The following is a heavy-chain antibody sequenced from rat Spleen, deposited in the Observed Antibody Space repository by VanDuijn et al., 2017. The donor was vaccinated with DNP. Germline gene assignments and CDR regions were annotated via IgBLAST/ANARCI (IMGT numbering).Heavy chain of an antibody. CDR3: VRGRLYPHYAMDA. Sequence: EVELVESGGGLVQPGRSLKLSCVASGFSFNDYWMGWVRQAPGKGLEWIGEIKKDSSTIKYSSSLKDKFTISRDNVQNTLDLQMSRLGSEDTATYYCVRGRLYPHYAMDAWGQGTSVTVSS. CDR1: GFSFNDYW. V-gene: IGHV4-2*01. D-gene: IGHD1-2*01. CDR2: IKKDSSTI. J-gene: IGHJ4*01.